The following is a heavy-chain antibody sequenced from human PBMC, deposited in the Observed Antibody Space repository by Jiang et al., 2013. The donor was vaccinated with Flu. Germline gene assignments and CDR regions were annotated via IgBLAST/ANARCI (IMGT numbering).Heavy chain of an antibody. D-gene: IGHD2-8*02. CDR1: GGVHQQWQLL. V-gene: IGHV4-31*11. CDR2: VLQWEH. Sequence: AVSGGVHQQWQLLLELDPPAPTEGPGMDWVHVLQWEHLLQPSLKSRITISADTSKDQFSLRLTSVTAADTAVYYCASRSGGFVAGGFDSWGQGTLVTVSS. J-gene: IGHJ4*02. CDR3: ASRSGGFVAGGFDS.